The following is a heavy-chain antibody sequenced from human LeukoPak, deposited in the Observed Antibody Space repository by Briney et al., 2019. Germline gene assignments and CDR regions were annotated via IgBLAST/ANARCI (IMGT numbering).Heavy chain of an antibody. CDR2: ISSSSSYI. CDR1: GFTFSSYS. Sequence: PGGSLRLSCAASGFTFSSYSTNWVRQAPGKGLEWVSSISSSSSYIYYADSVKGRFTISRDNAKNSLYLQMNSLRAEDTAVYYCARDLGYYDILTGYYDLYYFDYWGQGTLVTVSS. V-gene: IGHV3-21*01. D-gene: IGHD3-9*01. J-gene: IGHJ4*02. CDR3: ARDLGYYDILTGYYDLYYFDY.